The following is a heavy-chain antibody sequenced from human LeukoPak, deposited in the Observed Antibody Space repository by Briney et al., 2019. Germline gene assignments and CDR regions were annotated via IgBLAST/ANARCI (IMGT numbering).Heavy chain of an antibody. CDR1: GYTFTSCG. J-gene: IGHJ4*02. V-gene: IGHV1-18*01. Sequence: ASVKVSCKASGYTFTSCGISWVRQAPGQGLEWMGWISAYNGNTNYAQKLQGRVTMTTDTSTSTAYMELRSLRSDDTAVYYCARNGGGGIVVVPAAAIFDYWGQGTLVTVSS. CDR3: ARNGGGGIVVVPAAAIFDY. CDR2: ISAYNGNT. D-gene: IGHD2-2*01.